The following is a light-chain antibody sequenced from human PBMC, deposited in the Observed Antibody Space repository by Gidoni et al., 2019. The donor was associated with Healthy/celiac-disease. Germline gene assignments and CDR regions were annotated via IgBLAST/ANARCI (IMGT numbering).Light chain of an antibody. Sequence: EILFSQSPATLSFSPGERATLSCRASQSVSSYLAWYQQKPGQAPRLLIYDASNRATGIPARFSGSGSGTDFTLTISSLEPEDFAVYYCQQRSNWPPLTFGGGTKVEIK. V-gene: IGKV3-11*01. CDR3: QQRSNWPPLT. CDR1: QSVSSY. CDR2: DAS. J-gene: IGKJ4*01.